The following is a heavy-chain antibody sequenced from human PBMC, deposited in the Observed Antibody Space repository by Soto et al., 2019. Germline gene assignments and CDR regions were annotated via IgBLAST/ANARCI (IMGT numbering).Heavy chain of an antibody. D-gene: IGHD6-13*01. V-gene: IGHV1-8*01. J-gene: IGHJ4*02. Sequence: ASVKFSCKASGYTFTSYDINWVRQATGQGLEWMGWMNPNSGNTGYAQKFQGRVTMARDTSINTAFMELRGLRSDDTAVYYCARDRSSWFSFDHWGQGALVTVSS. CDR1: GYTFTSYD. CDR3: ARDRSSWFSFDH. CDR2: MNPNSGNT.